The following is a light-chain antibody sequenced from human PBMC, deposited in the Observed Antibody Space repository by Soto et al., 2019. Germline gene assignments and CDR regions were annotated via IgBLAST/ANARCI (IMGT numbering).Light chain of an antibody. Sequence: QSALTQPRSVSGSLGQSVTISCTGTSGDVGDYNYVSWYQKQSGQAPKLTIYDVIKRPSGVPDRFSGSKSGNTASLTISGLQAEDEADYYCCSYGGNYTPYVFGTGTKLTVL. CDR3: CSYGGNYTPYV. CDR1: SGDVGDYNY. V-gene: IGLV2-11*01. J-gene: IGLJ1*01. CDR2: DVI.